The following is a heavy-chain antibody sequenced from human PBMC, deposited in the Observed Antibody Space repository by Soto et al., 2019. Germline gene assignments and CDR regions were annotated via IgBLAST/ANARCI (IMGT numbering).Heavy chain of an antibody. D-gene: IGHD3-16*01. CDR3: ARGRFRRTWFDP. CDR2: MNPDSGNT. CDR1: GYTFTNYD. Sequence: QVQLVQSGAEVKKPGASVKVSCKASGYTFTNYDIHWVRQATGQGLERMGWMNPDSGNTGQTKQSQGRVTMTRDTSISTAYMEMSNLRTEDTAVYYCARGRFRRTWFDPWGQGTLVTVSS. J-gene: IGHJ5*02. V-gene: IGHV1-8*01.